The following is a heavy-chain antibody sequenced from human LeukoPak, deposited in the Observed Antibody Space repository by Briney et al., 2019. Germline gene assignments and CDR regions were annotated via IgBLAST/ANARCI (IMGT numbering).Heavy chain of an antibody. J-gene: IGHJ4*02. CDR1: GFTFSSYA. D-gene: IGHD3-3*01. Sequence: GGSLRLSCAASGFTFSSYAMHWVRQAPGKGLEWVAVISYDGSNKYYADSVKGRFTISRDNSKNTLYLQMTSLRVEDTAVYYCVYYDFWSVYPDDYWGQGTLVTVSS. CDR2: ISYDGSNK. CDR3: VYYDFWSVYPDDY. V-gene: IGHV3-30-3*01.